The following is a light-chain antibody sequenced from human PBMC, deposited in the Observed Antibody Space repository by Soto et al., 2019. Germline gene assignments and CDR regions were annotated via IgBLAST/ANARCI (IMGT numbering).Light chain of an antibody. V-gene: IGLV2-8*01. Sequence: QSALTQPPSASGSPGQSVTISCTGTSSDVGGYNYVSWYLQHPGKAPKLMIYEVTKRPSGVPDRFSGSKSDNTASLTVSGLQAEDEADYYCSSYGGGNNLLFGGGTKLTVL. CDR1: SSDVGGYNY. CDR2: EVT. CDR3: SSYGGGNNLL. J-gene: IGLJ2*01.